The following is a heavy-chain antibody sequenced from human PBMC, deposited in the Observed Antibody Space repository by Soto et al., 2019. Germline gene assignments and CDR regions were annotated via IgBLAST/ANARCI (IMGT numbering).Heavy chain of an antibody. J-gene: IGHJ5*02. Sequence: ASVKVSCKASGYTFTDYGISWVRQAPGQGLEWMGWISAYNGNTNYAQELQGRVTMTTDTSTSTAYMELRSLRSDDTAVYYCARGSSSWSAYNWFDPWGQGTLVTVSS. CDR3: ARGSSSWSAYNWFDP. D-gene: IGHD6-13*01. V-gene: IGHV1-18*01. CDR1: GYTFTDYG. CDR2: ISAYNGNT.